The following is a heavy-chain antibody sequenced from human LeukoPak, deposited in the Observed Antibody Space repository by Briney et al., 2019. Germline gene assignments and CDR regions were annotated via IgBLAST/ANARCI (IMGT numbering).Heavy chain of an antibody. CDR3: AKDLEITIFDNYYMDV. J-gene: IGHJ6*03. CDR2: IRYDGSNK. D-gene: IGHD3-3*01. V-gene: IGHV3-30*02. Sequence: PGGSLRLSCAASGFTFSSYGMHWVRQAPGKGLEWVAFIRYDGSNKYYADSVKGRFTISRDNSKNTLYLQMNSLRAEDTAVYYCAKDLEITIFDNYYMDVWGKGTTVTVSS. CDR1: GFTFSSYG.